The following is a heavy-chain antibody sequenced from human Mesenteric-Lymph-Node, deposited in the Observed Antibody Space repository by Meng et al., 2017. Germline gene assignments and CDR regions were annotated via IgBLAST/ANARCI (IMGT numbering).Heavy chain of an antibody. CDR3: ARRLLLWFGELGGEGFDY. CDR2: IDPGDSDT. CDR1: GNSFTSYW. V-gene: IGHV5-51*01. Sequence: GESLKIYRKGSGNSFTSYWIGWVRQMPGKGLEWRGIIDPGDSDTRYSPSYQGQVTISADTSISTAYLQWSSLTASDTAMYYCARRLLLWFGELGGEGFDYWGQGTLVTVSS. J-gene: IGHJ4*02. D-gene: IGHD3-10*01.